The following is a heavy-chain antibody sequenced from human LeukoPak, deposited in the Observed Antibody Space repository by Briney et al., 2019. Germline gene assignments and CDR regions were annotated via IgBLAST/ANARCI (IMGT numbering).Heavy chain of an antibody. CDR3: ARGQLERRLYFDY. Sequence: PSETLSLTCTVSGGSISSYYWSWIRQPPGKGLEWIGYIYYSGSTNYNPSFKSRVTISVDTSKNQFSLKLSSVTAADTAVYYCARGQLERRLYFDYWGQGTLVTVSS. J-gene: IGHJ4*02. D-gene: IGHD1-1*01. V-gene: IGHV4-59*01. CDR2: IYYSGST. CDR1: GGSISSYY.